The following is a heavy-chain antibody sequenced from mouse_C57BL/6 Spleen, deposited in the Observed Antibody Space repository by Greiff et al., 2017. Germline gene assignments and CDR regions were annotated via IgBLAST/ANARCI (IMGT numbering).Heavy chain of an antibody. D-gene: IGHD1-1*01. V-gene: IGHV5-12*01. Sequence: VESGGGLVQPGGSLKLSCAAPGFTFSDYYMYWVRQTPEKRLEWVSYISNGGGSTYYPDTVKGRFTISRDNAKNTLYLQMSRLKSEDTAMYYCASGRGSSLLDYWGQGTTLTVSS. CDR2: ISNGGGST. J-gene: IGHJ2*01. CDR3: ASGRGSSLLDY. CDR1: GFTFSDYY.